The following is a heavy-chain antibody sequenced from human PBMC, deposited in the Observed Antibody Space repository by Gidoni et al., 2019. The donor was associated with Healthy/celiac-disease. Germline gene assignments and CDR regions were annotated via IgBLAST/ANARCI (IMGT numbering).Heavy chain of an antibody. V-gene: IGHV4-38-2*02. Sequence: QVQLQESGPGLVKPSETLSLTCPVSGYSISSGYYWGWIRQPPGKGLEWIGSIYHSGSTYYNPSPKSRVTISVDTSKNQFSLKLSSVTAADTAVYYCARASSREEYNWFDPWGQGTLVTVSS. D-gene: IGHD3-10*01. CDR3: ARASSREEYNWFDP. J-gene: IGHJ5*02. CDR1: GYSISSGYY. CDR2: IYHSGST.